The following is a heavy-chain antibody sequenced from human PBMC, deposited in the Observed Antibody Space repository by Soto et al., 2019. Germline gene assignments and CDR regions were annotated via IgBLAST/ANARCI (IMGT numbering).Heavy chain of an antibody. CDR3: AKATATTGGAFEI. CDR2: ILVGGST. J-gene: IGHJ3*02. CDR1: GFICSGYD. Sequence: GGSLRLSCAVSGFICSGYDMSWVRQAPWKGLEWVSTILVGGSTHYEDSVKGRFTISRDTSKNTVYLQMNSLTVGDTAVYYCAKATATTGGAFEICGQGTMVTVSS. D-gene: IGHD1-7*01. V-gene: IGHV3-23*01.